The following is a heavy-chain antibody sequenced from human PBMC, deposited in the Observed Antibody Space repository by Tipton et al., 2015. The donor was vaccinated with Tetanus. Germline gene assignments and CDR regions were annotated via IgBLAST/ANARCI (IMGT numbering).Heavy chain of an antibody. CDR2: VFSTGNT. V-gene: IGHV4-39*01. CDR3: VTSLAVSRPIDY. CDR1: GASISSNVYY. D-gene: IGHD6-19*01. J-gene: IGHJ4*02. Sequence: TLSLTCSVSGASISSNVYYWGWIRQPPGKGLEWIGSVFSTGNTYYNPSLKSRVTVSVDTSKNQFSLRLSSVTAADTAVYYCVTSLAVSRPIDYWGQGTLVTVAS.